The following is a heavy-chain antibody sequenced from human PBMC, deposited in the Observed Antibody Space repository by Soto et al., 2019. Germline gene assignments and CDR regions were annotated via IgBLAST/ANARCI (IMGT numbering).Heavy chain of an antibody. CDR3: AREIRITMIVAYYGMDV. CDR2: TINKANSYTT. J-gene: IGHJ6*02. Sequence: EVQLVESGGGLVQPGVSLRLSCAASGFTFSDHYMDWVLQAPGKGLEWVGRTINKANSYTTEYAASVKGRCTISRDDSTTSLYLQMNSLKTEDTAVYYCAREIRITMIVAYYGMDVWGQGTTVTVSS. CDR1: GFTFSDHY. D-gene: IGHD3-22*01. V-gene: IGHV3-72*01.